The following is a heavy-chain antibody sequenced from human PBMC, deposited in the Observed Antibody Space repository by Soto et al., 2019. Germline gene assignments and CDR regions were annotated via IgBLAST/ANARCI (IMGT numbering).Heavy chain of an antibody. CDR1: GGSISSYY. CDR3: AGHKWNDVIYFDY. Sequence: TLSLTCTVSGGSISSYYWSWIRQPPGKGLEWIANIYYSGTTNYNPSLKSRVTISVDTSKNQFSLKLSSVTAADTAVYYCAGHKWNDVIYFDYWGQGTLVTVSS. J-gene: IGHJ4*02. CDR2: IYYSGTT. D-gene: IGHD1-20*01. V-gene: IGHV4-59*08.